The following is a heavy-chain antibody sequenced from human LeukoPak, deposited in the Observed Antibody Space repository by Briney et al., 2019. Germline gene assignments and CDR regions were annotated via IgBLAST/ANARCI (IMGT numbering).Heavy chain of an antibody. J-gene: IGHJ6*02. CDR1: GFTFSSYS. V-gene: IGHV3-21*01. Sequence: PGGSLRPSCAASGFTFSSYSMNWVRQAPGKGLEWVSSISSSSSYIYYADSVKGRFTISRDNAKNSPYLQMNSLRAEDTAVYYCARDEVIVVVVAATLGYYYYGMDVWGQGTTVTVSS. D-gene: IGHD2-15*01. CDR3: ARDEVIVVVVAATLGYYYYGMDV. CDR2: ISSSSSYI.